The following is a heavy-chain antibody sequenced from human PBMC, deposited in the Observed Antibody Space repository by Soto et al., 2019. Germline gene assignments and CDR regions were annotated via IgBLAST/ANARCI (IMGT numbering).Heavy chain of an antibody. Sequence: QVQLVESGGGVVQPGRSLRLSCVASGFIFRNFGMHWVRRAPGKGLEWVAVISGDGNDKYYADSMKGRFTISRDNFNNTLYLQLNSLRPEDTSVYHCVLGASTAHQPIDSWGQGVLVTVSS. V-gene: IGHV3-30*03. CDR2: ISGDGNDK. D-gene: IGHD1-26*01. CDR1: GFIFRNFG. J-gene: IGHJ4*02. CDR3: VLGASTAHQPIDS.